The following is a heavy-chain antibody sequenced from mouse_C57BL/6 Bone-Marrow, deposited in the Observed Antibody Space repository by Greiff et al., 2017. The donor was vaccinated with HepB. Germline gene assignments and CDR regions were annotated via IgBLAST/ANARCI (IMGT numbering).Heavy chain of an antibody. CDR2: INPSSGYN. J-gene: IGHJ2*01. D-gene: IGHD1-1*01. V-gene: IGHV1-7*01. Sequence: VQLPQSGAELVKPGASVKLSCTASGYTFTSYWMHWVKQRPGQGLEWIGYINPSSGYNKYNQKFKDKATLTADKSSSTAYMQLSSLTYEDSAVYYCVTIYYNDSSYFDYWGQVTTLTVSS. CDR1: GYTFTSYW. CDR3: VTIYYNDSSYFDY.